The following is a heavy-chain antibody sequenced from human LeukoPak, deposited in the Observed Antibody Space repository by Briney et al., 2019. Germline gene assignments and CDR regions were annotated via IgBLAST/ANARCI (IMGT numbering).Heavy chain of an antibody. CDR2: IWYDGSNK. CDR3: AKDPSVGWVWFGELLPPYFDY. CDR1: GIPFSSFG. V-gene: IGHV3-30*02. D-gene: IGHD3-10*01. Sequence: GRSLRLSCAAPGIPFSSFGMHWLRQAPGKGLEWVAFIWYDGSNKYYADSVKGRFTISRDNSKNTLYLQMNSLRAEDTAVYYCAKDPSVGWVWFGELLPPYFDYWGQGTLVTVSS. J-gene: IGHJ4*02.